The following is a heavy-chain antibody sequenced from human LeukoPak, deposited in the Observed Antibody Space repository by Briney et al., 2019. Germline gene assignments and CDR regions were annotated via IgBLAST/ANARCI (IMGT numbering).Heavy chain of an antibody. CDR2: INHSGST. D-gene: IGHD5-12*01. V-gene: IGHV4-34*01. J-gene: IGHJ4*02. CDR1: GGSFSGYY. CDR3: ARERWLHAYPRVYFDY. Sequence: SETLSLTCAVYGGSFSGYYWSWIRQPPGKGLEWIGEINHSGSTNYNPSLKSRVTISVDTSKNQFSLKLSSVTAADTAVYYCARERWLHAYPRVYFDYWSQGTLVTVSS.